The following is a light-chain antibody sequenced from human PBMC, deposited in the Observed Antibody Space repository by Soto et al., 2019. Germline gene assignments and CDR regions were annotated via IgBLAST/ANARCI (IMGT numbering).Light chain of an antibody. CDR2: GVS. CDR1: QEIAGY. J-gene: IGKJ1*01. Sequence: IHLTQSPSSLSASVGDRVTITCRASQEIAGYLAWYQQTPGKAPKLLIYGVSTLQDGVSSRFSGRGSGTDFSLTISSLQPDDFATYYCQHLHWAFGPGT. V-gene: IGKV1-9*01. CDR3: QHLHWA.